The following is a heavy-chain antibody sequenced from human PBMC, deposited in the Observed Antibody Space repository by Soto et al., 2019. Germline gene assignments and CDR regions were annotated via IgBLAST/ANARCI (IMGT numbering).Heavy chain of an antibody. D-gene: IGHD2-15*01. Sequence: QLQLQESGPGLVKPSETLSLTCTVSGGSISSSSYYWGWIRQPPGKGLEWIGSIYYSGSTYYNPSLKGRVNISVATSKNQFSLKLSSVTAADTAVYYCARHGQSCSGGSCYSGLYNWFDPWGQGTLVTVSS. CDR2: IYYSGST. CDR3: ARHGQSCSGGSCYSGLYNWFDP. V-gene: IGHV4-39*01. J-gene: IGHJ5*02. CDR1: GGSISSSSYY.